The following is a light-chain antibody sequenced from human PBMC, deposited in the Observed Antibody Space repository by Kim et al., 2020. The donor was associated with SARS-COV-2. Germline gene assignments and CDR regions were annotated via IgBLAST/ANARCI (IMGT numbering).Light chain of an antibody. Sequence: GQSVAISCTETSSDVGGYNYVSWYQQHPGKAPKLIIYDVSKRPSGVPDRFSGSKSGYTASLTISGLQAEDEADYYCCSYVGSFTYVFGTGTKVTVL. CDR2: DVS. J-gene: IGLJ1*01. CDR3: CSYVGSFTYV. V-gene: IGLV2-11*01. CDR1: SSDVGGYNY.